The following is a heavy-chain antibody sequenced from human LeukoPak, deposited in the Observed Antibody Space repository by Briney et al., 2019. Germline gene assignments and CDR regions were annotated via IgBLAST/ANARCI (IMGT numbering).Heavy chain of an antibody. V-gene: IGHV1-69*13. J-gene: IGHJ6*02. CDR1: GGTFSSYA. CDR2: IIPIFGTA. Sequence: SVKVSCKASGGTFSSYAISWVRQAPGQGLEWMGGIIPIFGTANYAQKFQGRVTITADESTSTAYMELSSLRSEDTAVYYCARGSVVVVPAAILEWVSKYYYYGMDVWGQGTTVTVSS. CDR3: ARGSVVVVPAAILEWVSKYYYYGMDV. D-gene: IGHD2-2*02.